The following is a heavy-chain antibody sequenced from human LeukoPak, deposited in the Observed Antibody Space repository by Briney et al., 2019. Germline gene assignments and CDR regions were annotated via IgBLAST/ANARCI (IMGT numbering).Heavy chain of an antibody. V-gene: IGHV1-69*05. CDR3: ARVTHFGAFDI. CDR2: IIPIFGTA. Sequence: SVKVSCKASGGTFRSYAISWVRQAPGQGLEWMGRIIPIFGTANYAQKFQGRVTITTDESTSTAYMELSSLRSEDTAVYYCARVTHFGAFDIWGQGTMVTVSS. J-gene: IGHJ3*02. D-gene: IGHD3-16*01. CDR1: GGTFRSYA.